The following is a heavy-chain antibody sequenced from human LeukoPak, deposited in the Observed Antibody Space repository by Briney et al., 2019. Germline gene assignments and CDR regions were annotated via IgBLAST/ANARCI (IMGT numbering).Heavy chain of an antibody. CDR3: ARDQSGLSPPVYGMDV. CDR2: IYSGGTT. D-gene: IGHD6-25*01. V-gene: IGHV3-66*01. CDR1: GFTVISNY. J-gene: IGHJ6*02. Sequence: PGGSLRLSCAASGFTVISNYMSWVRQAPGKGLEWVAVIYSGGTTYYADSVKGRFTISRDNSNNTLYLQMNSLRAEDTAVYYCARDQSGLSPPVYGMDVWGQGTTVTVSS.